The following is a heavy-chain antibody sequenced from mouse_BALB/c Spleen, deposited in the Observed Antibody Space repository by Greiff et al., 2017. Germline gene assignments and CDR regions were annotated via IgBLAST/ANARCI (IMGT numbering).Heavy chain of an antibody. CDR3: ARGGNYGFAY. Sequence: EVKLVESGGGLVQPGGSRKLSCAASGFTFSSFGMHWVRQAPEKGLEWVAYISSGSSTIYYADTVKGRFTISRDNPKNTLFLQMTSLRSEDTAMYYCARGGNYGFAYWGQGTLVTVSA. V-gene: IGHV5-17*02. CDR1: GFTFSSFG. J-gene: IGHJ3*01. CDR2: ISSGSSTI. D-gene: IGHD2-1*01.